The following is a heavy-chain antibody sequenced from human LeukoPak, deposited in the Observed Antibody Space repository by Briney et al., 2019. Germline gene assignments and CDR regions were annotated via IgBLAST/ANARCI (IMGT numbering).Heavy chain of an antibody. V-gene: IGHV3-30*18. CDR2: ISYDGSNK. J-gene: IGHJ6*02. CDR3: AKGNYYGSGYYYGMDV. Sequence: GRSLRLSCAASGFTFSSYGMHWVRQAPGKGLEWVAVISYDGSNKYYADSVKGRFTISRDNSKNTLYLQMNSLRAEDTAVYYCAKGNYYGSGYYYGMDVWGQGTTVTLSS. D-gene: IGHD3-10*01. CDR1: GFTFSSYG.